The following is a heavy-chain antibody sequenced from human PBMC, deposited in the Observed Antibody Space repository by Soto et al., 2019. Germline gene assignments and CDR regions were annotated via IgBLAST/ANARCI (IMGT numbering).Heavy chain of an antibody. D-gene: IGHD1-26*01. CDR2: INPGDSDT. V-gene: IGHV5-51*01. Sequence: EVQLVQSGAEVKKPGESLKISCRGSGYSFISNWIDWVRQMPGQGLEWMGIINPGDSDTIYSPAFQGQVTISADKSTCTAYLQWSSLKASDTAMYDCARHRRWALGMDVWGQGSTVTVSS. J-gene: IGHJ6*02. CDR3: ARHRRWALGMDV. CDR1: GYSFISNW.